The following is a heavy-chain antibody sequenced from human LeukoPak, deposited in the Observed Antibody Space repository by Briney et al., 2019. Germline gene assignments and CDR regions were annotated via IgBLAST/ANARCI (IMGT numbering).Heavy chain of an antibody. CDR2: INHSGST. CDR3: ARDQSDYDYVWGSYRFSAFDI. CDR1: GGSFSGYY. Sequence: SETLSLTCAVYGGSFSGYYWSWICQPPGKGLEWIGEINHSGSTNYNPSLKSRVTISVDTSKNQFSLKLSSVTAADTAVYYCARDQSDYDYVWGSYRFSAFDIWGQGTMVTVSS. J-gene: IGHJ3*02. V-gene: IGHV4-34*01. D-gene: IGHD3-16*02.